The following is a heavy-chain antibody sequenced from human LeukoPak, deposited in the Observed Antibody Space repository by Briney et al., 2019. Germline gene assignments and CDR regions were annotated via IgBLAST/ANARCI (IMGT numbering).Heavy chain of an antibody. Sequence: ASVKVSCKASGYTFTGYYMHWVRQAPGRGLEWMGWINPNSGGTNYAQKFQGRVTMTRDTSISTAYMELSRLRSDDAAVYYCARERARYSGSHDYWGQGTLVTVSS. CDR3: ARERARYSGSHDY. CDR2: INPNSGGT. J-gene: IGHJ4*02. V-gene: IGHV1-2*02. D-gene: IGHD1-26*01. CDR1: GYTFTGYY.